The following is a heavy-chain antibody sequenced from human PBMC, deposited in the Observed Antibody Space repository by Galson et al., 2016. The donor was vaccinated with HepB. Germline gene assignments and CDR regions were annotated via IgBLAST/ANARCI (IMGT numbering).Heavy chain of an antibody. CDR2: IYFDGSNR. CDR1: GFTFSNYA. V-gene: IGHV3-33*01. J-gene: IGHJ4*02. D-gene: IGHD6-13*01. Sequence: SLRLSCAASGFTFSNYAMDRVRQAPGKGLEWVAVIYFDGSNRYYADSVKGRFTISRDNSKNTLYLQMNSLTAEGTAVYYCARDVGAAAAPSFDSWGQGTLVTVSS. CDR3: ARDVGAAAAPSFDS.